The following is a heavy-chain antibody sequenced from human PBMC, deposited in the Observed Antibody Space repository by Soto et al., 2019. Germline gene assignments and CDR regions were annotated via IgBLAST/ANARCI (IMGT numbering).Heavy chain of an antibody. V-gene: IGHV3-11*06. CDR1: GISLTDYY. J-gene: IGHJ4*02. CDR3: ARDLRDRRWQIDY. Sequence: PGVTLRLSCAASGISLTDYYMSCTRQGPGKGLGWVSYISRSRRYTIYADFVKGRFIIATDNAKQSLYLQMNSLRADDTAVYYCARDLRDRRWQIDYWGQGTLVTVSS. CDR2: ISRSRRYT. D-gene: IGHD4-17*01.